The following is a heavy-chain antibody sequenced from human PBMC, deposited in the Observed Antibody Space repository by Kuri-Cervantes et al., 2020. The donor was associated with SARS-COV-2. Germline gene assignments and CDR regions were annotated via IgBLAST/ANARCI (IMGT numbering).Heavy chain of an antibody. CDR2: ISSSSSYI. D-gene: IGHD3-10*01. J-gene: IGHJ3*01. CDR1: GFTFSSYS. Sequence: ESLKIFRAASGFTFSSYSMNWVRQAPGKGLEWVSSISSSSSYIYYADSVKGRFTISRDNAKNSLYLQMNSLRAEDTAVYYCARDRPSNYYGSGSSLDAFDVWGQGTMVTVSS. CDR3: ARDRPSNYYGSGSSLDAFDV. V-gene: IGHV3-21*01.